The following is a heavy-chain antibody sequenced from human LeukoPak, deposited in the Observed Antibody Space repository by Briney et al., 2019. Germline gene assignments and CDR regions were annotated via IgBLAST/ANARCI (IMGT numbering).Heavy chain of an antibody. V-gene: IGHV1-18*01. Sequence: VASVKVSCKASGYTFPSYGISWVRQAPGQGLEWMGWISAYNGNTNYAQKLQGRVTMTTDTSTSTAYMELRSLRSGDTAVYYCARSRYNWNEFDYWGQGTLVTVSS. J-gene: IGHJ4*02. CDR1: GYTFPSYG. CDR2: ISAYNGNT. CDR3: ARSRYNWNEFDY. D-gene: IGHD1-20*01.